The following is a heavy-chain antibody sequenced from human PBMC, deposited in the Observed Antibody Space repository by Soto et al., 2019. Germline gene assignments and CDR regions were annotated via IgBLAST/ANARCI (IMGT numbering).Heavy chain of an antibody. V-gene: IGHV3-30-3*01. Sequence: LRLFCAASGFTFSSYAMHWVRQAPGKGLEWVAVISYDGSNKYYADSVKGRFTISRDNSKNTLYLQMNSLRAEDTAVYYCAREGYYGSGSYYKSRIYYYYGMDVWGQGTTVTVS. CDR3: AREGYYGSGSYYKSRIYYYYGMDV. CDR2: ISYDGSNK. D-gene: IGHD3-10*01. CDR1: GFTFSSYA. J-gene: IGHJ6*02.